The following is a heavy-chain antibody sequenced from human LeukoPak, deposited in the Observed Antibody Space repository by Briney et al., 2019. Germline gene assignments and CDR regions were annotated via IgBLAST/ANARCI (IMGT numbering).Heavy chain of an antibody. J-gene: IGHJ6*04. Sequence: GESLRISCMGSGYSFTSYWIGWVRQISGEDLEWMGVIYPGDSDTRYSPSFQGQVTISADKSISTACLQWSSLKASDTAMYYYARGIAAGDGMDVWGKGTTVTVSS. CDR1: GYSFTSYW. D-gene: IGHD6-25*01. CDR2: IYPGDSDT. CDR3: ARGIAAGDGMDV. V-gene: IGHV5-51*01.